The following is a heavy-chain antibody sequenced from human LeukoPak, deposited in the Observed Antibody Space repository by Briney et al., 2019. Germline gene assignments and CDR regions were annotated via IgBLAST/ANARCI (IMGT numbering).Heavy chain of an antibody. CDR3: ASAYYDFWSGYYTSGFDY. CDR2: IYHSGST. D-gene: IGHD3-3*01. V-gene: IGHV4-38-2*02. CDR1: GYSISSGYY. J-gene: IGHJ4*02. Sequence: SETLSLTCTVSGYSISSGYYWGWIRQPPGKGLEWIGSIYHSGSTYYNPSLKSRVTISVDTSKNQFSLKLSSVTAADTAVYYCASAYYDFWSGYYTSGFDYWGQGTLVTVSS.